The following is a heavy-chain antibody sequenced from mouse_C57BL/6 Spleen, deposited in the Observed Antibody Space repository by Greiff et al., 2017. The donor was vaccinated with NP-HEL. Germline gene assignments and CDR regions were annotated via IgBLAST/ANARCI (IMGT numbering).Heavy chain of an antibody. V-gene: IGHV5-17*01. J-gene: IGHJ4*01. CDR1: GFTFSDYG. Sequence: EVQGVESGGGLVKPGGSLKLSCAASGFTFSDYGMHWVRQAPEKGLEWVAYISSGSSTIYYADTVKGRFTISRDNAKNTLFLQMTSLRSEDTAMYYCATIYDGYPYYAMDYWGQGTSVTVSS. D-gene: IGHD2-3*01. CDR3: ATIYDGYPYYAMDY. CDR2: ISSGSSTI.